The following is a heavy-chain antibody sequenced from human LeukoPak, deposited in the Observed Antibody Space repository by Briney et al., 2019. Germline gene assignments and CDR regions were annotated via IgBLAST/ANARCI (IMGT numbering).Heavy chain of an antibody. Sequence: AGGSLRLSCAASGFTFSDYYMSWIRRAPGKGLEWVSYISSSGNNIKYADSVRGRFTISRDNARNSLFLQMSSLRVEDTAVYFCAGAGTYSGYKVFDTWGQGTLVTVAS. V-gene: IGHV3-11*01. J-gene: IGHJ5*02. D-gene: IGHD5-12*01. CDR2: ISSSGNNI. CDR3: AGAGTYSGYKVFDT. CDR1: GFTFSDYY.